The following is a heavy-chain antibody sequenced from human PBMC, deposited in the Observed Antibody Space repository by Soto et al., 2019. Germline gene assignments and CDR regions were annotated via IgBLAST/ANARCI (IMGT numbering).Heavy chain of an antibody. J-gene: IGHJ4*02. Sequence: QVHLVQSGTEVKKPGSSVKVSCKASGDTFNNYAISWVRQAPGQGLQWMGGIIPICDSPSYAQGSHNRVTITADRSTSTAHLELNGLTSEDTAVYYCAASTFLAGVSGYFLLGFWCQGTLVTVSS. CDR2: IIPICDSP. CDR1: GDTFNNYA. V-gene: IGHV1-69*06. CDR3: AASTFLAGVSGYFLLGF. D-gene: IGHD3-3*01.